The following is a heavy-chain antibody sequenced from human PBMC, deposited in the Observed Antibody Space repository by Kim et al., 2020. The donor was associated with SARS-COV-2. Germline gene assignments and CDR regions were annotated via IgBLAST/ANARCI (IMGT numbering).Heavy chain of an antibody. Sequence: GVSLRLSCAASGLTVSSSYMRWFRQAPGKGLQWVSVIYSAGDTYYAESVRGRFTISRDNSENIVYLQMNSLRAEDTGVYYCAREFIRASSYYGMDVWGQG. J-gene: IGHJ6*02. CDR2: IYSAGDT. CDR3: AREFIRASSYYGMDV. CDR1: GLTVSSSY. V-gene: IGHV3-66*01.